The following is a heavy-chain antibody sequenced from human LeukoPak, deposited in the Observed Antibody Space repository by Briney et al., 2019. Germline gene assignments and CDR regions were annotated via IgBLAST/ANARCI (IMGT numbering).Heavy chain of an antibody. Sequence: GASVKVSCKASGGTFSSYGISWVRQAPGQGLEWMGGIIPIFGRAKYAQKFQGRVTITATESTSTAYMEVNSLRSEDTAVYYCARDGWLQLHAFDIWGQGTMVTVSS. V-gene: IGHV1-69*13. CDR3: ARDGWLQLHAFDI. D-gene: IGHD5-24*01. CDR1: GGTFSSYG. CDR2: IIPIFGRA. J-gene: IGHJ3*02.